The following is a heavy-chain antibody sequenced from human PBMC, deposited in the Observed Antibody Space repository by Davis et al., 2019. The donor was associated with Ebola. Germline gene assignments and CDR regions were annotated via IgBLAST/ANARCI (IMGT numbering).Heavy chain of an antibody. CDR3: ATSTGTTRAYYYYGMDV. V-gene: IGHV5-51*01. CDR2: IYPGDSDT. J-gene: IGHJ6*02. CDR1: GYSFTSYW. Sequence: GGSLRLSCKGSGYSFTSYWIGWVRQMPGKGLEWMGIIYPGDSDTRYSPSFQGQVTISADKSISTAYLQWSSLKASDTAMYYCATSTGTTRAYYYYGMDVWGQGTTVTVSS. D-gene: IGHD1-1*01.